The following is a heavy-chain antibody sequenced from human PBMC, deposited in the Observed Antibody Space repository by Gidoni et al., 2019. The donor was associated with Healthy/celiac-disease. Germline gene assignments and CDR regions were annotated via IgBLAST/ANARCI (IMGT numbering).Heavy chain of an antibody. CDR3: ARGEAVAGGSWFDP. D-gene: IGHD6-19*01. J-gene: IGHJ5*02. V-gene: IGHV3-11*01. CDR2: ISSSGSTI. Sequence: QVLLVESGGGWVKLCGSLILCCAASGFPVSDYYMSWIRQAPGKGLGWVSYISSSGSTIYYADTVKGRFTISRDNAKNSLYLKMNSLRAEDADVYYCARGEAVAGGSWFDPWGQGTLVTVSS. CDR1: GFPVSDYY.